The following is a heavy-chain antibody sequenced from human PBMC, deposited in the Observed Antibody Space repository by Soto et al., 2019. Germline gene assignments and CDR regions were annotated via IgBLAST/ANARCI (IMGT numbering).Heavy chain of an antibody. Sequence: EVQLVESGGGLVKPGGSLRLSCAASGFTFSSYSMNWVRQAPGKGLEWVSSISSSSSYIYYADSVKGRFTISRDNAKKSLYLPMNSLRAEDTAVYYCARYYDILTGYYTPYYYYGMDVWGQGTTVTVSS. J-gene: IGHJ6*02. CDR1: GFTFSSYS. D-gene: IGHD3-9*01. CDR2: ISSSSSYI. CDR3: ARYYDILTGYYTPYYYYGMDV. V-gene: IGHV3-21*01.